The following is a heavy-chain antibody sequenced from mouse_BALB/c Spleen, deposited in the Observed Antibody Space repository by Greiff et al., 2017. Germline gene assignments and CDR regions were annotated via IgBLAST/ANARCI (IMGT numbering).Heavy chain of an antibody. D-gene: IGHD1-1*01. J-gene: IGHJ2*01. CDR3: ARAITTVVDY. V-gene: IGHV3-2*02. Sequence: EVKLMESGPGLVKPSQSLSLTCTVTGYSITSDYAWNWIRQFPGNKLEWMGYISYSGSTSYNPSLKSRISITRDTSKNQFFLQLNSVTTEDTATYYCARAITTVVDYWGQGTTLTVSS. CDR1: GYSITSDYA. CDR2: ISYSGST.